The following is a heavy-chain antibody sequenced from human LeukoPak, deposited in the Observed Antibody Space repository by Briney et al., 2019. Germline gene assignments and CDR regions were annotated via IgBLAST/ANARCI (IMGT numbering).Heavy chain of an antibody. D-gene: IGHD1-26*01. J-gene: IGHJ4*02. CDR1: GFTFSSYG. V-gene: IGHV3-30*18. CDR3: AKAALSGSYFGCPSG. CDR2: ISYDGSNK. Sequence: QFGGSLRLSCSASGFTFSSYGMHWVRQAPGKGLEWVAVISYDGSNKYYADSVKGRFTISRDNSKNTLYLQMNSLRAEDTAVYYCAKAALSGSYFGCPSGWGQGTLVTVSS.